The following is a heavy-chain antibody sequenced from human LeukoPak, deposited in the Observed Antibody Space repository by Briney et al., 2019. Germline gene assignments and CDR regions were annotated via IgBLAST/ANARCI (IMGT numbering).Heavy chain of an antibody. Sequence: SQTLSLTCAISGDSVSRNSVAWNWIRQSPSRGLEWLGKTYYRSEWYNDYAVSVKTRITINPDTSKNQFFLQLNSVTPEDSAVYYCARGYNYAMDVWGQGTTVTVSS. CDR3: ARGYNYAMDV. CDR2: TYYRSEWYN. V-gene: IGHV6-1*01. CDR1: GDSVSRNSVA. J-gene: IGHJ6*02.